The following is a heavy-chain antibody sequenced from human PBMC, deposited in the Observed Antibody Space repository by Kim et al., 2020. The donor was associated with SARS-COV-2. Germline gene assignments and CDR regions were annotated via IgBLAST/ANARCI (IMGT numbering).Heavy chain of an antibody. CDR1: GFTFRSYG. CDR2: ISYAGSKE. J-gene: IGHJ4*01. Sequence: GGSLRLSCVASGFTFRSYGMHWVRQAPGKGLEWVAVISYAGSKEDNAYYVYGRFTSTRDNSKKTFYLQIDSRRVKDTAVYYWRTVKTGLQSCQPNHYLD. V-gene: IGHV3-30*03. CDR3: RTVKTGLQSCQPNHYLD. D-gene: IGHD4-4*01.